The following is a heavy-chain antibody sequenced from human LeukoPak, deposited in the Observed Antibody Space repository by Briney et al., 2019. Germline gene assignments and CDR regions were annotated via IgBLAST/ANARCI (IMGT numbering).Heavy chain of an antibody. CDR1: GYTFTAYY. CDR3: ASEAFCAGGSCYLHRVAS. D-gene: IGHD2-15*01. CDR2: IDTNSGGT. J-gene: IGHJ4*02. V-gene: IGHV1-2*02. Sequence: ASVKVSCKASGYTFTAYYMHWVRQAPGQGLEWMGWIDTNSGGTNYAQKFQGRVTITRDTSIGTAYMELSSLISDDTAVYYCASEAFCAGGSCYLHRVASWGPGTLVTFSS.